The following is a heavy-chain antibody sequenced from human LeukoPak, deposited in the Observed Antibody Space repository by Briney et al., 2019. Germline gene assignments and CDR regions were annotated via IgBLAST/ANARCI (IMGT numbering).Heavy chain of an antibody. Sequence: SETLSLTCTVSGGSISSYYWSWIRQPPGKGLEWIGYIYYSGSTNYNPSLKSRVTISVDTSKNQFSLKLSSVTAADTAVFYCARGLRYFDWLPSYYFDYWGQGTLVTVSS. J-gene: IGHJ4*02. V-gene: IGHV4-59*01. CDR1: GGSISSYY. CDR3: ARGLRYFDWLPSYYFDY. D-gene: IGHD3-9*01. CDR2: IYYSGST.